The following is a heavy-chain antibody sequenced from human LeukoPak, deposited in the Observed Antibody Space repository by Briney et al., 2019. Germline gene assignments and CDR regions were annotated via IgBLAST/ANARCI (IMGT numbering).Heavy chain of an antibody. CDR1: GGSISNYY. Sequence: PSETLSLTCTVSGGSISNYYWTWIRQPAGKGLEWIGRIYTSGGTNYNPSLKSRVTMSVDTSTNQFSLKLSSVTAADTAMYYCARAAEYSSGWYLFDCGGQGILVTVS. CDR2: IYTSGGT. D-gene: IGHD6-19*01. V-gene: IGHV4-4*07. CDR3: ARAAEYSSGWYLFDC. J-gene: IGHJ4*02.